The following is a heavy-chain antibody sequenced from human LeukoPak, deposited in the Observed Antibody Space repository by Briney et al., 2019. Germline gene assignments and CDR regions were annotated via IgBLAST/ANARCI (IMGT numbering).Heavy chain of an antibody. CDR1: GGSISTSY. CDR3: ARVHTYYDYVWGSYRPGNFDY. Sequence: SETLSLTCSASGGSISTSYWSWIRQSPGKGLEWIGYIYYSGSTNYNPSLKSRVTISVDTSKNQFSLKLSSVTAADTAVYYCARVHTYYDYVWGSYRPGNFDYWGQGTLVTVSS. CDR2: IYYSGST. J-gene: IGHJ4*02. V-gene: IGHV4-59*12. D-gene: IGHD3-16*02.